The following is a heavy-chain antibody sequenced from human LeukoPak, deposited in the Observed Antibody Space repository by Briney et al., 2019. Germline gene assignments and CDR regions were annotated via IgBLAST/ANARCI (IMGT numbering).Heavy chain of an antibody. CDR3: ANDYYYDSNHFVY. Sequence: PGGSLRLSCAASGFTFSSYGMSWVRQAPGKGLEWVSAISDSGGSTYYADSVKGRFTISRDNSKNTLYLQMNSLRAEDTAIYYCANDYYYDSNHFVYWGQGTLVTVSS. J-gene: IGHJ4*02. V-gene: IGHV3-23*01. CDR2: ISDSGGST. D-gene: IGHD3-22*01. CDR1: GFTFSSYG.